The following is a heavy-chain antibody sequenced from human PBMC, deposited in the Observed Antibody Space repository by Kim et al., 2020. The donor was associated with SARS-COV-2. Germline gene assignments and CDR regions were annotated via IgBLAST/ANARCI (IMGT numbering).Heavy chain of an antibody. CDR2: IYYSGST. J-gene: IGHJ4*02. Sequence: SETLSLTCTVSGGSISSYYWSWIRQPPGKGLEWIGYIYYSGSTNYNPPLKSRVTTSVHTSKNQFSLKLSSVTAAHTAVYYCARHLKWEGWLVEKTYYFDCWGQGTLVTVSS. CDR3: ARHLKWEGWLVEKTYYFDC. D-gene: IGHD6-19*01. V-gene: IGHV4-59*08. CDR1: GGSISSYY.